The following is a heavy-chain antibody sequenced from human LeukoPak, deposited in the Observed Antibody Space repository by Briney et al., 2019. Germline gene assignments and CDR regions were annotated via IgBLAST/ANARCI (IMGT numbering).Heavy chain of an antibody. CDR2: ISAYNGNT. V-gene: IGHV1-18*01. J-gene: IGHJ3*02. CDR1: GYTFTSYG. Sequence: GASVKVSCKASGYTFTSYGISWVRQAPGQGLEWMRWISAYNGNTNYAQKLQGRVTMTTDTSTSTAYMELRSLRSDDTAVYYCARDRSSSGWIDAFDIWGQGTMVTVSS. CDR3: ARDRSSSGWIDAFDI. D-gene: IGHD6-19*01.